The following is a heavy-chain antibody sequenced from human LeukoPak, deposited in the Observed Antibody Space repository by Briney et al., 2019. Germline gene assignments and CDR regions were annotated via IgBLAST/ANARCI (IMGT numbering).Heavy chain of an antibody. CDR2: IYYSGRT. D-gene: IGHD3-22*01. Sequence: SETLSLTRSVSGDSFSRSDSYWDWIRQPPGKGLEWIGTIYYSGRTYYSPSLKSRVTMSVDPSNNQFSLNLRSVTAADTALYYCARRRYYDGSGYLEWGQGTLLSVSS. CDR1: GDSFSRSDSY. J-gene: IGHJ1*01. V-gene: IGHV4-39*01. CDR3: ARRRYYDGSGYLE.